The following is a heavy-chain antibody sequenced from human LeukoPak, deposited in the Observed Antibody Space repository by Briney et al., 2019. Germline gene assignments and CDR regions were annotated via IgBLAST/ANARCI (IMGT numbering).Heavy chain of an antibody. J-gene: IGHJ5*02. CDR1: VGSISSYY. Sequence: PSETLSLTCTVSVGSISSYYWSWIRQPAGKGLEWIGRIYTSGSTNYNPSLKSRVTMSVDTSKNQFSLKLSSVTAADTAVYYCARDQQGGTIFGVDTFDPWGQGTLVTVSS. D-gene: IGHD3-3*01. CDR3: ARDQQGGTIFGVDTFDP. V-gene: IGHV4-4*07. CDR2: IYTSGST.